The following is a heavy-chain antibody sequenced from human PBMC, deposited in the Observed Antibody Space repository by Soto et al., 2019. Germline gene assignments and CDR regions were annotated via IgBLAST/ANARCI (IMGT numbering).Heavy chain of an antibody. V-gene: IGHV4-59*01. CDR2: IYYSGSA. D-gene: IGHD5-12*01. Sequence: WETLSLTCTVSGGSISSYYWSWIRQPPGKGLEWIGYIYYSGSANYNPSLKSRVTISVDTSKNQFSLKLSSVTAADTAVYYCATGRRDGYNYGGWFDPWGQGTLVTVSS. CDR3: ATGRRDGYNYGGWFDP. J-gene: IGHJ5*02. CDR1: GGSISSYY.